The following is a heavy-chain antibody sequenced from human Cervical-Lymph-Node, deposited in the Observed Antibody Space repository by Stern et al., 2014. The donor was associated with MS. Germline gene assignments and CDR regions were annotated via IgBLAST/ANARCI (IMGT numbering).Heavy chain of an antibody. CDR2: VSYDGSTK. Sequence: VQLVESGGGVVQPGKSLRLSCAASGFTFIRDAMHWVRQAPGKGLEWVAVVSYDGSTKYYADFVRGRFTISRDNSKNTLHLQMNSLTAADTALYYCTRGDAVTGPFDSWGQGTLVTVSS. J-gene: IGHJ4*02. CDR1: GFTFIRDA. D-gene: IGHD2-21*02. V-gene: IGHV3-30*07. CDR3: TRGDAVTGPFDS.